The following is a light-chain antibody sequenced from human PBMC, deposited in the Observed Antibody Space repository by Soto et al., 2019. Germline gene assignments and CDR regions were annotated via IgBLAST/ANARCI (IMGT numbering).Light chain of an antibody. V-gene: IGKV1-5*03. CDR3: QQYNSHCT. CDR2: KAS. CDR1: QSISSW. Sequence: DIQTTPSPSTLSASVGDSVAITGRASQSISSWLAWYQQQPGKAPKILIYKASTLKSGVPSRFSGSGSGTEFTTTITSLPPDDSATYYCQQYNSHCTFGQGTKVDIK. J-gene: IGKJ1*01.